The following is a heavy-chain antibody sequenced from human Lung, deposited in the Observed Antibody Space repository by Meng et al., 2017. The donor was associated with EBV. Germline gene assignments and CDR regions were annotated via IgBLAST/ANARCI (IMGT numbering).Heavy chain of an antibody. V-gene: IGHV4-61*01. CDR2: MYYSGST. CDR3: ARFSSSKGLDY. D-gene: IGHD4-11*01. J-gene: IGHJ4*02. Sequence: QSPCSCTGLVEPSSTLSLTCTGSSGSVSSGCYYCSWIRKPPRKGLEWIRYMYYSGSTNYNPCLKSRVTISVDTSKNQFSLKLSSVTAADTAVYYCARFSSSKGLDYWGQGTLVTVSS. CDR1: SGSVSSGCYY.